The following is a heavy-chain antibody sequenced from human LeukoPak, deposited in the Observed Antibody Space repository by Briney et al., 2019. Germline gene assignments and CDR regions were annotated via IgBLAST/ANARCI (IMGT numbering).Heavy chain of an antibody. J-gene: IGHJ4*02. CDR2: IFSGGSS. V-gene: IGHV4-59*01. D-gene: IGHD3-22*01. Sequence: SETLSLTCSVSGGSISNYCWSWIRQPPGKGLEWIGYIFSGGSSNYSPSLKSRVTISVDTSKNQLSLKLSSVTAANTAVYYSARASDSSGYYDLNYCGQATLLTVPS. CDR3: ARASDSSGYYDLNY. CDR1: GGSISNYC.